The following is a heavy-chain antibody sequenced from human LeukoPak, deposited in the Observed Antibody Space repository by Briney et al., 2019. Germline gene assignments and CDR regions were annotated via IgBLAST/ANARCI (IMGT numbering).Heavy chain of an antibody. V-gene: IGHV3-21*01. Sequence: PSETLSLTCTVSGDSISSSSYYWGWIRQPPGKGLEWVSSIGSSETHINYADSVRGRFSISRDNAKNSLFLQMNSLRAEDTAVYYCVRDKGYRYGYGDYWGQGTLVTVSS. CDR1: GDSISSSS. CDR2: IGSSETHI. D-gene: IGHD5-18*01. CDR3: VRDKGYRYGYGDY. J-gene: IGHJ4*02.